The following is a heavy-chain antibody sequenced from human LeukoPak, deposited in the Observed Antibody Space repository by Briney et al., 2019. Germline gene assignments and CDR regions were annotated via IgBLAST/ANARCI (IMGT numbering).Heavy chain of an antibody. Sequence: PSETLSLTCTVSGGSISSYYWSWIRQPPGKGLEWIGYIYYSGSTNYNPSLKSRVTISVDTSENQFSLKLSSMTAADTAVYYCARGQLYHDSTGYSYWGQGTLVTVSS. CDR3: ARGQLYHDSTGYSY. D-gene: IGHD3-22*01. CDR1: GGSISSYY. CDR2: IYYSGST. V-gene: IGHV4-59*08. J-gene: IGHJ4*02.